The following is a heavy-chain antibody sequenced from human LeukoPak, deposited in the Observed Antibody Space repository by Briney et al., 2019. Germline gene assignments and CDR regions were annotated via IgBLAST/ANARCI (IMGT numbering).Heavy chain of an antibody. Sequence: GASVKVSCKASGYTFTSYAMQWVRQAPGQRLEWMGWINAGNGNTKYSQKFQGRVTITRDTSASTAYMELSSLRSEDTAVYYCARVVPYCSSTSCYLDYWGQGTLVTVSS. CDR2: INAGNGNT. CDR1: GYTFTSYA. D-gene: IGHD2-2*01. CDR3: ARVVPYCSSTSCYLDY. V-gene: IGHV1-3*01. J-gene: IGHJ4*02.